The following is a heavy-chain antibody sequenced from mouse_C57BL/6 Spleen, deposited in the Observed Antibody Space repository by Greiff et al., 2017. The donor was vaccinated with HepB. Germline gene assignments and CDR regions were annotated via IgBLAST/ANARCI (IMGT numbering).Heavy chain of an antibody. CDR2: INPYNGGT. CDR3: ARNDYGRSVAY. V-gene: IGHV1-19*01. D-gene: IGHD2-4*01. Sequence: EVQLQQSGPVLVKPGASVKMSCKASGYTFTDYYMNWVKQSHGKSLEWIGVINPYNGGTSYNQKFKGKATLTVDKSSSTAYMERNSLTSEDSAVFYCARNDYGRSVAYWGQGTLVTVSA. J-gene: IGHJ3*01. CDR1: GYTFTDYY.